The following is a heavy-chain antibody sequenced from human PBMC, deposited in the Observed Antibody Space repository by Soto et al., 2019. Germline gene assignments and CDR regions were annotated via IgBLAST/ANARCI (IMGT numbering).Heavy chain of an antibody. CDR3: AREYCSSTSCYSLDY. CDR2: ISSSSSYI. Sequence: EVQLVESGGGLVKPGGSLRLSCGASGFTFSSYSMNWVRQAPGKGLEWVSSISSSSSYIYYADSVKGRFTISRDNAKNSLYLQMNSLRAEDTAVYYCAREYCSSTSCYSLDYWGQGTLVTVSS. CDR1: GFTFSSYS. D-gene: IGHD2-2*02. J-gene: IGHJ4*02. V-gene: IGHV3-21*01.